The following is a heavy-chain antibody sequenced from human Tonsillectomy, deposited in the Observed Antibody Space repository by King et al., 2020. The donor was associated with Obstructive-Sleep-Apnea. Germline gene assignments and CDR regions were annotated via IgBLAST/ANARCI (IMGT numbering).Heavy chain of an antibody. D-gene: IGHD1-1*01. Sequence: QLQESGPGLVKPSETLSLTCTVSGDSLSSSSYYWGWIRQPPGKGLEWIGGIYYRGSTYYNPSLKSRVTISVDTSKNQFSLKLGSVTAADTAVYYCATHTTAWSPVDSWGQGTLVTVSS. CDR3: ATHTTAWSPVDS. CDR2: IYYRGST. CDR1: GDSLSSSSYY. V-gene: IGHV4-39*01. J-gene: IGHJ4*02.